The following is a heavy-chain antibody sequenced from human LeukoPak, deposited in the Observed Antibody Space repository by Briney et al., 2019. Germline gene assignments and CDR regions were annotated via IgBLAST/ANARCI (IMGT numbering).Heavy chain of an antibody. J-gene: IGHJ4*02. V-gene: IGHV3-23*01. CDR1: GFTFSSFA. CDR3: AKDPTDFDSSGQTYFDY. CDR2: ISTSGGRT. D-gene: IGHD3-22*01. Sequence: GGSLRLSCAASGFTFSSFAMSWVRQAPGKGLEWVSAISTSGGRTFYADSVKGRFTISRDNSKNTLYLQMNSLKAEDTAIYYCAKDPTDFDSSGQTYFDYWGQGTLVTVSS.